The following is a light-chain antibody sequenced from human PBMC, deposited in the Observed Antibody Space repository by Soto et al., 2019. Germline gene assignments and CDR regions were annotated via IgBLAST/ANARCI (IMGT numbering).Light chain of an antibody. J-gene: IGKJ4*01. Sequence: DIQMTQSPSSLSASVGDRVTITCRASQAMSNYLAWYQQKPGKVPKLLIYAASTLQSGVPSRFSGSTSGTHFTLTISSLQPEDVASYYCQKSKTAPFTFGGGTKVEIK. CDR2: AAS. V-gene: IGKV1-27*01. CDR1: QAMSNY. CDR3: QKSKTAPFT.